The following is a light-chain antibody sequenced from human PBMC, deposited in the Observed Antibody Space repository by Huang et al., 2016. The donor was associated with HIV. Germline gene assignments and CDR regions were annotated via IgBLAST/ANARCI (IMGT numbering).Light chain of an antibody. CDR3: QQYNNWPRT. J-gene: IGKJ1*01. V-gene: IGKV3-15*01. Sequence: EIVMTQSPATLSVSPGERATLSCRASQSVSSNLAWYQQKPGQAPRLLIYGESTRATGSPARFSGSGSGTEFTLTISSLQSEDFAVYYCQQYNNWPRTFGQGTKVEIK. CDR2: GES. CDR1: QSVSSN.